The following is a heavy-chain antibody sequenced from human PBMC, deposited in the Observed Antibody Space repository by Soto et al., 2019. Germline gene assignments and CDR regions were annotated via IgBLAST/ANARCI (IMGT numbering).Heavy chain of an antibody. Sequence: GGSLRLSCAASGFTFSSYAMSWVRQAPGKGLEWVSAISGSGGSTYYADSVKGRFTISRDNSKNTLYLQMNSLRAEDTAVYYCAKIVEHYDILTGYSKPHFDYWGQGTLVTVPQ. CDR2: ISGSGGST. J-gene: IGHJ4*02. CDR3: AKIVEHYDILTGYSKPHFDY. V-gene: IGHV3-23*01. D-gene: IGHD3-9*01. CDR1: GFTFSSYA.